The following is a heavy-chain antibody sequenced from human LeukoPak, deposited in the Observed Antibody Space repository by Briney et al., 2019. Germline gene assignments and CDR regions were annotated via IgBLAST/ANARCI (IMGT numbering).Heavy chain of an antibody. J-gene: IGHJ4*02. V-gene: IGHV4-39*01. Sequence: SETLSLTCTVSGGSISSSSYYWGWIRQPPGKGLEWVGSIYYSGSTYYNPTLKSRVTISVDTSKSQFSLKLSSVTAADTAVYYCATGGIDSIDYWGQGTLVTVSS. CDR2: IYYSGST. CDR1: GGSISSSSYY. D-gene: IGHD3-22*01. CDR3: ATGGIDSIDY.